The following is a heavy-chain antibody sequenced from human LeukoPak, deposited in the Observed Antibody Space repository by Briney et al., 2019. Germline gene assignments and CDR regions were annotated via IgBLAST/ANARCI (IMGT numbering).Heavy chain of an antibody. J-gene: IGHJ4*02. D-gene: IGHD3-3*01. Sequence: GASVKVSCKASGGTFSSYAISWVRQAPGQGLEWMGRIIPILGIANYAQKFQGRVTITADKSTSTAYKELSSLRSEDTAVYYCASMSTYYDFWSGYSAAREYFDYWGQGTLVTVSS. CDR2: IIPILGIA. CDR1: GGTFSSYA. CDR3: ASMSTYYDFWSGYSAAREYFDY. V-gene: IGHV1-69*04.